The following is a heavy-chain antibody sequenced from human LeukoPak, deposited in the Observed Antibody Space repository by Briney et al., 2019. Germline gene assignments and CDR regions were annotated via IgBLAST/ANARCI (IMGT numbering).Heavy chain of an antibody. CDR3: AKMVDSYGYWCDY. Sequence: GGSLRLSCAASGLTFSNYAMSWVRQAPGKGLEWVSGISGTGGSTYYADSVKGRFTISRDNSKNTLYLLMNNLRAEDTAVYYCAKMVDSYGYWCDYWGQGTLVTVSS. CDR1: GLTFSNYA. D-gene: IGHD5-18*01. J-gene: IGHJ4*02. V-gene: IGHV3-23*01. CDR2: ISGTGGST.